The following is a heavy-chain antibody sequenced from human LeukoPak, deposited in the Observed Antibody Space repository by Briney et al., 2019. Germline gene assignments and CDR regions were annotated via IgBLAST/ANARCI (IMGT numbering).Heavy chain of an antibody. CDR1: GYTFTSYG. J-gene: IGHJ4*02. V-gene: IGHV1-18*04. D-gene: IGHD2-15*01. Sequence: ASVKVSCKASGYTFTSYGISWVRQDPGQGLEWMGWISAYNGNTNYAQKLQGRVTMTTDTSTSTAYMELRSLRSDDTAVYYCARQWDCSGGSCYSAVDYWGQGTLVTVSS. CDR2: ISAYNGNT. CDR3: ARQWDCSGGSCYSAVDY.